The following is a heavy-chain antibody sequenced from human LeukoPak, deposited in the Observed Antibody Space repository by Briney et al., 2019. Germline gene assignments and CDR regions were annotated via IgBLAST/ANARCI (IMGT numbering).Heavy chain of an antibody. CDR3: AKANSSSWYWRYYFDY. J-gene: IGHJ4*02. D-gene: IGHD6-13*01. CDR2: ISGSGGST. CDR1: GFTVSSNY. V-gene: IGHV3-23*01. Sequence: GGSLRLSCAASGFTVSSNYMSWVRQAPGKGLEWVSAISGSGGSTYYADSVKGRFTISRDNSKNTLYLQMNSLRAEDTAVYYCAKANSSSWYWRYYFDYWGQGTLVTVSS.